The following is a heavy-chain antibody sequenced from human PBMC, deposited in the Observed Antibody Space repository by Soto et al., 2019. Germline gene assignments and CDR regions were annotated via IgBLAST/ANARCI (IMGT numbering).Heavy chain of an antibody. CDR3: ARGEAAAGIPGYYYGMDV. J-gene: IGHJ6*02. D-gene: IGHD6-13*01. V-gene: IGHV3-72*01. CDR2: TRNKANSYTT. CDR1: GFTFSDHY. Sequence: EVQLVESGGGLVQPGGSLRLSCAASGFTFSDHYMDWVRQAPGKGLEWVGRTRNKANSYTTEYAASVKGRFTISRDDSKNSLYLQMKSLKTEDTAVYYYARGEAAAGIPGYYYGMDVWGQGTTVTVSS.